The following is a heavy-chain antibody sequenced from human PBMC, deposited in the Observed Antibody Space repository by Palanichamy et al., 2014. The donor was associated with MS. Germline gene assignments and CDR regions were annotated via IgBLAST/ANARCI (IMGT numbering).Heavy chain of an antibody. D-gene: IGHD6-13*01. J-gene: IGHJ4*02. CDR1: GYTFTSFG. CDR3: ARSIYSSSWYYYDY. V-gene: IGHV1-18*01. Sequence: QVHLVQSGAEVKKPGASAKVSCKASGYTFTSFGVSWVRQAPGQGLEWMGWISAYNGNTDYAQKLQDRVTLTTDTPTSTVYMELRSLRSDDTAVYYCARSIYSSSWYYYDYWGQGTLVTVSS. CDR2: ISAYNGNT.